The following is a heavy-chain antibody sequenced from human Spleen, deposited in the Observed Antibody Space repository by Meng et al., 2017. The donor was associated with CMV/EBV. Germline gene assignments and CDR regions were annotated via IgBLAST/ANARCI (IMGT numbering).Heavy chain of an antibody. J-gene: IGHJ6*02. V-gene: IGHV3-21*01. CDR2: ISSSSSYI. CDR1: GFTFSSYS. CDR3: ARDYDSSGGGYYGMDV. D-gene: IGHD3-22*01. Sequence: GESLKISXXASGFTFSSYSMNWVRQAPGKGLEWVSSISSSSSYIYYADSVKGRFTISRDNAKNSLYLQMNSLRAEDTAVYYCARDYDSSGGGYYGMDVWGQGTTVTVSS.